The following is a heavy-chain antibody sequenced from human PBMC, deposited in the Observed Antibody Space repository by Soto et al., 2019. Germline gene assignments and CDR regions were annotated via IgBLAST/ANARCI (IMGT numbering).Heavy chain of an antibody. CDR1: GFTVSSNY. V-gene: IGHV3-53*01. J-gene: IGHJ4*02. D-gene: IGHD2-21*01. Sequence: GGSLRLSCAVSGFTVSSNYMSWVRQAPGKGLEWVSVIYSGGNTYYADSVKGRFTISRDNSKNTLYLQMNSLRAEDTAVYYCARGRDGHNYWGQGTRVTVSS. CDR3: ARGRDGHNY. CDR2: IYSGGNT.